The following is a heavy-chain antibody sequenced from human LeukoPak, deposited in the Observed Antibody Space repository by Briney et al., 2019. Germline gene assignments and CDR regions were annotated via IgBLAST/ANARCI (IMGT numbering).Heavy chain of an antibody. CDR1: GGSFSGYY. V-gene: IGHV4-34*01. Sequence: SETLSLTCAVYGGSFSGYYWSWIRQPPGKGLEWIGEINHSGSTNYNPSLKSRVTISVDTSKNQFSLKLSSVTAADTAVYYCVKDRKSIGELPFDYWGQGTLVTVSS. J-gene: IGHJ4*02. CDR2: INHSGST. CDR3: VKDRKSIGELPFDY. D-gene: IGHD1-26*01.